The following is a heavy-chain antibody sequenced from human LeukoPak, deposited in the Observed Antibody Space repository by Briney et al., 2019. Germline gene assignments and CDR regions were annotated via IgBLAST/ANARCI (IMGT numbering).Heavy chain of an antibody. CDR1: GFTFSSYA. CDR2: ISGSGGST. CDR3: AKDHRAELGRDY. V-gene: IGHV3-23*01. Sequence: GGSLRLSCAASGFTFSSYAMSWVRQAPGKGLEWVSAISGSGGSTYYADSVKGRFTISRDNSKNTLYLQMNSLRAKDTAVYYCAKDHRAELGRDYWGQGTLVTVSS. D-gene: IGHD7-27*01. J-gene: IGHJ4*02.